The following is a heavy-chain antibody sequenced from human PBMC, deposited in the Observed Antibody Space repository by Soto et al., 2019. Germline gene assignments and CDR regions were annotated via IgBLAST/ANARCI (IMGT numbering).Heavy chain of an antibody. CDR1: GYTFTSFG. CDR2: ISGYNGKT. J-gene: IGHJ4*02. Sequence: RASVKVSCRASGYTFTSFGVSWLRQAPGQGPEWLGWISGYNGKTKSAQKVQGRVTLTTDTSTTTAHMELRSLRSDDTAVYYCARDQRIDDFGLGTFDYWGQGTVVTVSS. CDR3: ARDQRIDDFGLGTFDY. D-gene: IGHD3-10*01. V-gene: IGHV1-18*04.